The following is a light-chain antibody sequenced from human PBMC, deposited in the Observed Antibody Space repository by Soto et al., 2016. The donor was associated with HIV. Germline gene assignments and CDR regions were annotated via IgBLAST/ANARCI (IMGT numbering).Light chain of an antibody. CDR1: DIETKS. J-gene: IGLJ1*01. CDR3: QVWDSRSNPRV. Sequence: SYELTQPPSVSVAPGKTATITCGGNDIETKSVHRYQQRPGLAPVLVVFDDNDRPSGTPERFSGSNSGNTATLTISRVETGDEADYYCQVWDSRSNPRVFGTGTKVTVL. CDR2: DDN. V-gene: IGLV3-21*03.